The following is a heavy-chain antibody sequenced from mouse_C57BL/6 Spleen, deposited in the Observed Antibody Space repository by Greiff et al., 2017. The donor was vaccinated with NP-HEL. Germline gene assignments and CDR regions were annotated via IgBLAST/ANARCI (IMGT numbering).Heavy chain of an antibody. Sequence: EVKLVESGGGLVKPGGSLKLSCAASGFTFSSYAMSWVRQTPEKRLEWVATISDGGSYTYYPDNVKGRFTISRDNAKNNLYLQMSHLKSEDTAMYYCARDPDYYGSRYFDVWGTGTTVTVSS. CDR1: GFTFSSYA. CDR3: ARDPDYYGSRYFDV. D-gene: IGHD1-1*01. V-gene: IGHV5-4*01. CDR2: ISDGGSYT. J-gene: IGHJ1*03.